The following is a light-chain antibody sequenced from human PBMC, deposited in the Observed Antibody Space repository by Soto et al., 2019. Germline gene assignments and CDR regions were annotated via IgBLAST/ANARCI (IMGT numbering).Light chain of an antibody. CDR1: NIGSKS. CDR3: QVWDSGSDHPV. V-gene: IGLV3-21*04. CDR2: YDS. J-gene: IGLJ1*01. Sequence: SYELTQPPSVSVAPGKTARITSGGNNIGSKSVHWNQQKPGQAPVLVIYYDSDRPSGIPERFSGSNSGNTATLTISRVEDGDEADYYCQVWDSGSDHPVFGTGTKLTVL.